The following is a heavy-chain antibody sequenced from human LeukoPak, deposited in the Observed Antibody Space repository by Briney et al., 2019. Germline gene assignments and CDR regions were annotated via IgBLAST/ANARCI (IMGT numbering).Heavy chain of an antibody. CDR3: AKWWELPPYYFDY. CDR1: GFTFSSYA. CDR2: ISGSGGST. V-gene: IGHV3-23*01. D-gene: IGHD1-26*01. J-gene: IGHJ4*02. Sequence: GGSLRLSCAASGFTFSSYATSWVRQAPGKGLEWVSAISGSGGSTYYADSVKGRFTISRDNSKNTLYLQMNSLRAEDTAVYYCAKWWELPPYYFDYWGQGTLVTVSS.